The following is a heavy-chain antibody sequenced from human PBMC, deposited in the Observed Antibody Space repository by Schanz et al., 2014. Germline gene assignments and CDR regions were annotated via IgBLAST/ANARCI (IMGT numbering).Heavy chain of an antibody. D-gene: IGHD2-15*01. J-gene: IGHJ2*01. CDR2: ISHSGGSK. V-gene: IGHV3-23*01. CDR1: GFTFNSYA. CDR3: AKGMGYCSGGTCYDYYYYGLDV. Sequence: DVQLLESGGGLVQPGGSLRLSCAASGFTFNSYAMTWVRQAPGKGLEWVSSISHSGGSKYYADSVKGRFTISRDNSENTLYLQMNSLSADDTAVFYCAKGMGYCSGGTCYDYYYYGLDVWGRGTLVTDSS.